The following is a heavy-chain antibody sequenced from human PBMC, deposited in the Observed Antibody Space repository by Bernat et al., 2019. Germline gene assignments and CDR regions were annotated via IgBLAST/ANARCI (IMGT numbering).Heavy chain of an antibody. CDR3: ARDSGWLDY. Sequence: VQLVESGGGVVQPGRSLRLSCAASGFTFSNYEMNWVRQAPGKGLEWVSFISSSGSTIYYADSVKGRFTISRDNAKNSLYLQMNSLRAEDTAVYYCARDSGWLDYWGQGTLVTVSS. CDR1: GFTFSNYE. V-gene: IGHV3-48*03. J-gene: IGHJ4*02. CDR2: ISSSGSTI. D-gene: IGHD6-19*01.